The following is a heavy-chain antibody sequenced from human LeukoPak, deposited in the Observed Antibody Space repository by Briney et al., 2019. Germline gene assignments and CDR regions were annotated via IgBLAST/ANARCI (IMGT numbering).Heavy chain of an antibody. J-gene: IGHJ6*03. D-gene: IGHD4-17*01. V-gene: IGHV4-59*01. CDR3: ARDRAGDYGDYAYYYYMDV. CDR1: GGSISSYY. CDR2: IYYSGST. Sequence: PSETLSLTCTVSGGSISSYYWSWIRQPPGKGLEWIGYIYYSGSTNCNPSLKSRVTISVDTSKNQFSLKLSSVTAADTAVYYCARDRAGDYGDYAYYYYMDVWGKGTTVTVSS.